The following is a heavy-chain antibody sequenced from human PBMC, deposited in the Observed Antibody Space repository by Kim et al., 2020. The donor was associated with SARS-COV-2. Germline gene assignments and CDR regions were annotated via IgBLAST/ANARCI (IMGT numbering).Heavy chain of an antibody. D-gene: IGHD3-9*01. V-gene: IGHV3-23*01. CDR1: GFTFSSYA. Sequence: GGSLRLSCAASGFTFSSYAMSWVRQAPGKGLEWVSAISGSGGSTYYADSVKGRFTISRDNSKNTLYLQMNSLRAEDTAVYYCAKTANDILTGYYMGDAFDIWGQGTMVTVSS. CDR3: AKTANDILTGYYMGDAFDI. J-gene: IGHJ3*02. CDR2: ISGSGGST.